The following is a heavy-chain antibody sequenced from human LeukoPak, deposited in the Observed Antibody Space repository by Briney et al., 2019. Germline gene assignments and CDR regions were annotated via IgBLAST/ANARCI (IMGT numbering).Heavy chain of an antibody. V-gene: IGHV5-51*01. CDR2: IYPDDSDS. Sequence: GASLQVSSEAAGSTFTNYWIGWVRQLPGTGLEWVGAIYPDDSDSRYSPSFQGQVVISADRSIRTAYLQWNSLKTSDTAMYYCVRQRGSSGTINHFDPWGQGTLVTVSS. CDR3: VRQRGSSGTINHFDP. D-gene: IGHD3-10*01. CDR1: GSTFTNYW. J-gene: IGHJ5*02.